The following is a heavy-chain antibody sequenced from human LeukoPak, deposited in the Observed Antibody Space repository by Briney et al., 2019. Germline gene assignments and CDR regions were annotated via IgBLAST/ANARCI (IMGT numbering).Heavy chain of an antibody. J-gene: IGHJ4*02. D-gene: IGHD5-18*01. CDR2: IHPGDSGT. V-gene: IGHV5-51*01. CDR1: GYRFTNYW. CDR3: ARGGSYRYGSSDY. Sequence: GESLKISCKGSGYRFTNYWIGWVRQMPGRGLEWMGIIHPGDSGTRYSPSFQGRVTMSVDESITTAYLQWNSLRASDSAIYYCARGGSYRYGSSDYWGQGTLVTVSS.